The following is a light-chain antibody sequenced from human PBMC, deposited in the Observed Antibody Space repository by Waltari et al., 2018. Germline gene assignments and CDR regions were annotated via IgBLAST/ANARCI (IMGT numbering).Light chain of an antibody. V-gene: IGLV6-57*03. Sequence: NFMLTQPHSVSESPGKTVTISCTRSSGSIASNYVQWYQQRPGSAPTTVIYEANRRPSGVPDRFSGSIDSSSNSASLTISGLKAEDEADYYCQSYDSGVIFGGGTKLTVL. CDR2: EAN. CDR3: QSYDSGVI. J-gene: IGLJ2*01. CDR1: SGSIASNY.